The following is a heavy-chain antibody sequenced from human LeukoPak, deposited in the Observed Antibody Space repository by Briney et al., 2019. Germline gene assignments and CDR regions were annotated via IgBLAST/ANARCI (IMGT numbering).Heavy chain of an antibody. V-gene: IGHV3-30*02. CDR1: GFTFSSYG. D-gene: IGHD3-10*01. CDR3: ARVYYGSGSLHYYYYYMDV. J-gene: IGHJ6*03. CDR2: IRYDGSNK. Sequence: GGSLRLSCAASGFTFSSYGMHWVRQAPGKGLEWVAFIRYDGSNKYYADSVKGRFTISRDNSKNTLYLQMNSLRAGDTAAYYCARVYYGSGSLHYYYYYMDVWGKGTTVTISS.